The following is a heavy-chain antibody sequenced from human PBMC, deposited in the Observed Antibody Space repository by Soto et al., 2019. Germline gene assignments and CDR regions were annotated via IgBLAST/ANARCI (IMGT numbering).Heavy chain of an antibody. J-gene: IGHJ4*02. D-gene: IGHD3-22*01. Sequence: QVQLQESGPGLVKPSQTLSLTCTVSGGSISSGDYYWSWIRQPPGKGLEWIGYIYYSGSTYYNPSLKSRVTISVDTSKIQFSLKLSSVTAADTAVYYCATSYYYDSSGYPYYFDYWGQGTLVTVSS. CDR2: IYYSGST. CDR1: GGSISSGDYY. V-gene: IGHV4-30-4*01. CDR3: ATSYYYDSSGYPYYFDY.